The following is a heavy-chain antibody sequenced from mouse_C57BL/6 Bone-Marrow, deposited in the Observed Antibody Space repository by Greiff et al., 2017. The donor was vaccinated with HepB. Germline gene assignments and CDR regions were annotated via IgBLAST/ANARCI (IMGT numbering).Heavy chain of an antibody. CDR3: ARETTIVKGNPAWFAD. CDR1: GYTFTSYG. J-gene: IGHJ3*01. Sequence: QVHVKQSGAELARPGASVKLSCKASGYTFTSYGISWVKQRTGQGLEWIGEIYPRSGNTYYNEKFKGKATLTADKSSSTAYMELRSLTSEDSAVYFCARETTIVKGNPAWFADWGQGTLVTVSA. D-gene: IGHD2-5*01. CDR2: IYPRSGNT. V-gene: IGHV1-81*01.